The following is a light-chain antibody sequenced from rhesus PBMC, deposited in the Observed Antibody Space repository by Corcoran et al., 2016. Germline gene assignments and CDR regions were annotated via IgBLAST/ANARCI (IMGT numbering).Light chain of an antibody. CDR1: QGISSW. Sequence: DIQMTQSPSSLSASVGDTVTITCRASQGISSWLDWYQQKPGKAPKPRIYRASSLQSGVPSRFSVSGSGTDFTLTISSLQPEDFATYYCLQYNSSPLTFGGGTKVELK. V-gene: IGKV1-22*01. J-gene: IGKJ4*01. CDR3: LQYNSSPLT. CDR2: RAS.